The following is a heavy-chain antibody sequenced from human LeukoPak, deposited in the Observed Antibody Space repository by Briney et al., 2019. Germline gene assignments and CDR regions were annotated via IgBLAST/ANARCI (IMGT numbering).Heavy chain of an antibody. Sequence: GGSLRLSCAASGFTFDDYAMHWVRQAPGKGLEWVSGISWNSGSIGYADSVKGRFTISRDNAKNSLYLQMSSLRAEDTALYYCAKDIQHGERWLVLSAFDIWGQGTMVTVSS. CDR2: ISWNSGSI. CDR1: GFTFDDYA. V-gene: IGHV3-9*01. D-gene: IGHD6-19*01. CDR3: AKDIQHGERWLVLSAFDI. J-gene: IGHJ3*02.